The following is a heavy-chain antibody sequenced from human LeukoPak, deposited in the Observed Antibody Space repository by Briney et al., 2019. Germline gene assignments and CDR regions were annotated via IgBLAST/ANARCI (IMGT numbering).Heavy chain of an antibody. J-gene: IGHJ4*02. CDR1: GGSFSGYY. V-gene: IGHV4-34*01. Sequence: SETLSLTCAVYGGSFSGYYWSWIRQPPGKGLEWIGEINHSGSTNCNPSLKSRVTISVDTSKNQFSLKLSSVTAADTAVYYCARARGAYYGSGSYYPSSSYFDYWGQGTLVTVSS. CDR2: INHSGST. D-gene: IGHD3-10*01. CDR3: ARARGAYYGSGSYYPSSSYFDY.